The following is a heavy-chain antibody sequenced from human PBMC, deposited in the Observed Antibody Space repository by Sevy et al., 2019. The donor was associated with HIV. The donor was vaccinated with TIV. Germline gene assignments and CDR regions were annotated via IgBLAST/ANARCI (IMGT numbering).Heavy chain of an antibody. V-gene: IGHV3-21*01. Sequence: GGSLRLSCAASGFTFSSYTINWVRQAPGKGLEWVSSISSSSGYIYYADSVKGRFTISRDNAKNSLYLQMNSLRAEDTAVYYCARVPIIAAAGMYCFEYWGQGTLVTLSS. CDR1: GFTFSSYT. CDR3: ARVPIIAAAGMYCFEY. CDR2: ISSSSGYI. D-gene: IGHD6-13*01. J-gene: IGHJ4*02.